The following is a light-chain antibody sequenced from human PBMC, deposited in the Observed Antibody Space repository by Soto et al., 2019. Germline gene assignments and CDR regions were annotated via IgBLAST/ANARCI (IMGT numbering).Light chain of an antibody. CDR1: QSVSTW. J-gene: IGKJ1*01. V-gene: IGKV1-5*03. CDR2: KAS. CDR3: QKYEDYSGT. Sequence: DIQMTQSPSTLSASVGDRVTITCRASQSVSTWLAWYQQKPGKAPKLLIYKASSLESGVPSRFSGSGSGTEFTLTITSLQPDDFATYYCQKYEDYSGTFGQGTKVEIK.